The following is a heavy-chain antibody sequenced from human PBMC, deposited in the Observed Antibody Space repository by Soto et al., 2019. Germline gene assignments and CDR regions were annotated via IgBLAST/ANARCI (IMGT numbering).Heavy chain of an antibody. CDR2: IIPICGTA. J-gene: IGHJ4*02. CDR1: GGTFSSYA. CDR3: SRDSGVYDILTGFDY. Sequence: SVKVSCKASGGTFSSYAISWVRQAPGQGLEWMGGIIPICGTANYAQKFQGRVTITADESTSTAYMELSSLRPEDTAVYYCSRDSGVYDILTGFDYWGQGTLVTVSS. V-gene: IGHV1-69*01. D-gene: IGHD3-9*01.